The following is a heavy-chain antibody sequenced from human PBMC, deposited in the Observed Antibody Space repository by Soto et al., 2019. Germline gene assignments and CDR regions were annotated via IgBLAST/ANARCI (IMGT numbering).Heavy chain of an antibody. CDR2: IVPMFGTT. CDR3: ARDLADVHLWDAFDV. Sequence: QVQLVQSGPELKKPGSSVKVSCKAPGDTFNSYGISWVRQAPGQGLEWMGGIVPMFGTTNLALKFEDRVTITADELTTTVYMEIRGLTSEVTAVYYCARDLADVHLWDAFDVCGHGTRVTVSS. CDR1: GDTFNSYG. V-gene: IGHV1-69*01. D-gene: IGHD6-13*01. J-gene: IGHJ3*01.